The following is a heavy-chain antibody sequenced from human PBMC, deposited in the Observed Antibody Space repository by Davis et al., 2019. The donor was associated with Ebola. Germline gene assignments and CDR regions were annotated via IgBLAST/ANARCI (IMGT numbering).Heavy chain of an antibody. CDR3: AKRGVGAIPSYYGMDV. D-gene: IGHD1-26*01. CDR2: ISGSGGST. Sequence: GESLKISCAASGFTFSSYAMSWVRQAPGKGLEWVSAISGSGGSTYYADSVKGRFTISRDNSKNTLYLQMNSLRAEDTAVYYCAKRGVGAIPSYYGMDVWGQGTTVTVPS. V-gene: IGHV3-23*01. CDR1: GFTFSSYA. J-gene: IGHJ6*02.